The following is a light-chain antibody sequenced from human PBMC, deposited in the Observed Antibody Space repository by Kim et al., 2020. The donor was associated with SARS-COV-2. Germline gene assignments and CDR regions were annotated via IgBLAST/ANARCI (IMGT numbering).Light chain of an antibody. CDR1: SLRSYY. CDR3: NSRDSSGNHLV. CDR2: GKN. J-gene: IGLJ2*01. V-gene: IGLV3-19*01. Sequence: SSELTQDPAVSVALGQTVRITCQGDSLRSYYASWYQQKPGQDPVLVIYGKNNRPSGIPDRFSGSSSGNTASLTITGAQAEDEADYYCNSRDSSGNHLVVGGGTKLTVL.